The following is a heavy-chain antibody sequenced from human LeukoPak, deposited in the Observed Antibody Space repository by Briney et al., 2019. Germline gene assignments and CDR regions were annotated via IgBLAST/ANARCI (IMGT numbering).Heavy chain of an antibody. V-gene: IGHV4-31*03. D-gene: IGHD3-10*01. CDR2: IYYNGHT. Sequence: PSQTLSHTCTVSGGSISNGGYYWSWIRQLTGKGLEWIGYIYYNGHTYYNPSLKSRVVISVDTSKNQLSLKLSSVTAADTAVYYCANYASGTYRFDPWGQGTLVTVSS. J-gene: IGHJ5*02. CDR1: GGSISNGGYY. CDR3: ANYASGTYRFDP.